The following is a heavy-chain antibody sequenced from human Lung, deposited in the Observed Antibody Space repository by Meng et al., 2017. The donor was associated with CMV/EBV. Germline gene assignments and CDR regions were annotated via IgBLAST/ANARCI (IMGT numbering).Heavy chain of an antibody. CDR2: VNPNSGVT. CDR3: ARHFPSGLDGFDI. D-gene: IGHD3-3*02. J-gene: IGHJ3*02. V-gene: IGHV1-2*02. Sequence: ASXXVSXKASAYTFIGYNMHWVRQAPGQGLEWVGWVNPNSGVTGYAQKFLGRVTMTSDTSITTAYMELTRLTYDDTAVYYCARHFPSGLDGFDIWGQGTVV. CDR1: AYTFIGYN.